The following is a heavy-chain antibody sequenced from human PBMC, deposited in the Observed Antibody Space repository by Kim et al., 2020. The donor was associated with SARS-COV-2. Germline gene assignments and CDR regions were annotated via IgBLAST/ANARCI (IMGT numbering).Heavy chain of an antibody. J-gene: IGHJ6*02. CDR3: AKSTVTITYYYYGMDV. CDR2: IRQDGSGK. Sequence: GGSLRLSCAASGFTFNVYGMSWVRQAPGKGLEWVANIRQDGSGKGYVDSVKGRFTISRDNAKNSLYLQMNSLRAEDTAVYYCAKSTVTITYYYYGMDVWGQGTTVTVSS. CDR1: GFTFNVYG. V-gene: IGHV3-7*01. D-gene: IGHD4-17*01.